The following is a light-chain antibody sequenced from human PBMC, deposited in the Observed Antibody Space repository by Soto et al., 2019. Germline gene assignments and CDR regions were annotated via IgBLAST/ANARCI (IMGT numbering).Light chain of an antibody. CDR1: QATSSS. CDR2: AAS. CDR3: KQLNDSRYT. Sequence: DIQLTQSPSFLSASVGDRVTITCRASQATSSSLARYQHNPRKAHKLLIYAASTMQNGVPSSFRGSGSGTECNITISSLQPQHFETYYCKQLNDSRYTFGQEPKVEIK. J-gene: IGKJ2*01. V-gene: IGKV1-9*01.